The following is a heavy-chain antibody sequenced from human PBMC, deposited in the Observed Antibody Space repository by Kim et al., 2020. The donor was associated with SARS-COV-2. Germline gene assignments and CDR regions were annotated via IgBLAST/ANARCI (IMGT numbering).Heavy chain of an antibody. CDR3: ARGVED. Sequence: GGSLRLSCAASGFIFSGYAMHWVRQAPGKGLEWVAVILYDGSNKYYADPVKGRFTISRDNSKNTLYLQMNSLRPEDTAVYYCARGVEDWGQGTLVTVSS. J-gene: IGHJ4*02. CDR1: GFIFSGYA. D-gene: IGHD3-3*01. V-gene: IGHV3-30-3*01. CDR2: ILYDGSNK.